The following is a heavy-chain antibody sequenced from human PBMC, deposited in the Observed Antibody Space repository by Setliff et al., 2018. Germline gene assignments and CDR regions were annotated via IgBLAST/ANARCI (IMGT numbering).Heavy chain of an antibody. J-gene: IGHJ4*02. D-gene: IGHD5-18*01. CDR3: AASRAYTGAVEQWFLPKTFDF. CDR1: GGSISSGSYY. CDR2: IYVTEST. V-gene: IGHV4-61*02. Sequence: LSLTCAVSGGSISSGSYYWNWIRQPAGKGLEWIGRIYVTESTKYNPSLKSRVTLSIDTSKNQFSLKLSSVPAADAALYYCAASRAYTGAVEQWFLPKTFDFWCPGSPVTVS.